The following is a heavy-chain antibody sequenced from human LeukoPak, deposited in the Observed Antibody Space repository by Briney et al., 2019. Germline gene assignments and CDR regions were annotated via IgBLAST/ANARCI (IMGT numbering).Heavy chain of an antibody. CDR3: ARGYSSATRGSGGGFDI. J-gene: IGHJ3*02. Sequence: GESLRLSCEVSGITLDDYGMRWVRQPPGKGLEWVSGINWNGGSSGYVDSVKGRFTISRDNAKNSLYLQMNSLRGEDTALYYCARGYSSATRGSGGGFDIWGEGTMVTVSS. CDR1: GITLDDYG. V-gene: IGHV3-20*04. D-gene: IGHD2-15*01. CDR2: INWNGGSS.